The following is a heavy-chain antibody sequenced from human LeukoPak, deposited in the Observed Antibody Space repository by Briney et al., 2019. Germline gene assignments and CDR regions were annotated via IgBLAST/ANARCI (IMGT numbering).Heavy chain of an antibody. Sequence: GGSLRLSCTASGFTFTGYNMNWVRQAPGKGLEWVAVISYDGSNKYYADSVKGRFTITRDNSKNTLYLQMNSLRSEDTAVYYCAKAVYLRTVLVSAIPCFDYWGQGTLVTVSS. CDR3: AKAVYLRTVLVSAIPCFDY. V-gene: IGHV3-30*18. CDR1: GFTFTGYN. J-gene: IGHJ4*02. CDR2: ISYDGSNK. D-gene: IGHD2-21*02.